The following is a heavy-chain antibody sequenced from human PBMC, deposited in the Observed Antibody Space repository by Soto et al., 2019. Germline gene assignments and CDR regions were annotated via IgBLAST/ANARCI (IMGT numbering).Heavy chain of an antibody. Sequence: SETLSLTCTVSGGSISSAEHYWSWVRQPPGKGLEWIGYIYNSGSTYYNPSLKSRVTISVDTSKNQFSLKLSSVTAADTAVYYCARTYSSSWSPFDYWGQGTLVTVSS. CDR2: IYNSGST. V-gene: IGHV4-30-4*01. D-gene: IGHD6-13*01. J-gene: IGHJ4*02. CDR3: ARTYSSSWSPFDY. CDR1: GGSISSAEHY.